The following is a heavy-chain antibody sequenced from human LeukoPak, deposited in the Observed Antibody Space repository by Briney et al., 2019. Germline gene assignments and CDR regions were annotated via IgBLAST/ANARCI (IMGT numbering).Heavy chain of an antibody. D-gene: IGHD1-14*01. J-gene: IGHJ3*02. Sequence: SETLSLTCTVSGGSISRYYWSWIRQPPGKGLEWIGYIYYSGSTNYNPSLKSRVTISVDTSKDQFSLKLSSVTAADTAIYYCASDITGTTKYAFDIWGQGTMVTVSS. CDR3: ASDITGTTKYAFDI. V-gene: IGHV4-59*08. CDR1: GGSISRYY. CDR2: IYYSGST.